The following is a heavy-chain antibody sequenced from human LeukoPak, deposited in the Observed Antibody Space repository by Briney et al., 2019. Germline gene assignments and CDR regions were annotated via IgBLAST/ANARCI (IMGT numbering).Heavy chain of an antibody. CDR1: GYSFTTYW. CDR2: IYPGDSDT. D-gene: IGHD6-19*01. CDR3: ARHGHSSGWYGGFDY. Sequence: GESLKISCKGSGYSFTTYWIAWVRQMPGKGLEWVGIIYPGDSDTRYSPSFQGQVTISADKSINTAYLQWSSLKASDTAIYYCARHGHSSGWYGGFDYWGQGTLVTVSS. V-gene: IGHV5-51*01. J-gene: IGHJ4*02.